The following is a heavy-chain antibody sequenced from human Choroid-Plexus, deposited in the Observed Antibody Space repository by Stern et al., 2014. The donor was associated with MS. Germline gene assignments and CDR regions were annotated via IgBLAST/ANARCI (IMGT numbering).Heavy chain of an antibody. Sequence: QDQLVQSGGGVAQPGRPLILSCAASGFTFSNFGMHWVRQAPGKGLEGVALISYDGSDKYYADSVKGRFTICRDNSKNTLYMHMNSLRAEDTAVYYCAKDRQWSTYFFDYWGQGSLVTVSS. CDR1: GFTFSNFG. CDR3: AKDRQWSTYFFDY. V-gene: IGHV3-30*18. D-gene: IGHD2-15*01. J-gene: IGHJ4*02. CDR2: ISYDGSDK.